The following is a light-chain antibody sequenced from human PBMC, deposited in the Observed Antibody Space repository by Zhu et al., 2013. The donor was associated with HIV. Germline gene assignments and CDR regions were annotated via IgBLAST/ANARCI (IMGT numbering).Light chain of an antibody. CDR2: GTS. J-gene: IGKJ2*01. CDR3: QQYDTSTPMYT. Sequence: EIVLTQSPGTLSLSPGETATLSCRASHRVSSAYLAWYQQIPGQAPRLLISGTSNRATGIPDRFSGSGSGTDFTLTISGWSLKIFAKYYCQQYDTSTPMYTFGQGTNRGDQT. V-gene: IGKV3-20*01. CDR1: HRVSSAY.